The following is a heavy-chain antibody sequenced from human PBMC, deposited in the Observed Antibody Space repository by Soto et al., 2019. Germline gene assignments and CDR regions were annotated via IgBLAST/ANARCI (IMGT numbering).Heavy chain of an antibody. J-gene: IGHJ6*02. D-gene: IGHD2-21*02. CDR1: GSTFSSYT. CDR3: ARRRYCGVVCYTKFYYGMDV. CDR2: IIPVLGVT. V-gene: IGHV1-69*02. Sequence: QVQLVQSGAEVRKPGSSVEVSCMASGSTFSSYTVNWVRQAPGQGLEWIGRIIPVLGVTHYARRFQGRVTITADTSRKPARMVLTSLTSADTAVYYCARRRYCGVVCYTKFYYGMDVWDQGTTVTVSS.